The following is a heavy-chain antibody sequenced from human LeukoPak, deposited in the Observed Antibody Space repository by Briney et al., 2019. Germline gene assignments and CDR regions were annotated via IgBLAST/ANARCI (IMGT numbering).Heavy chain of an antibody. CDR3: ARHLGGDYTSASDY. CDR1: GGSFSGYY. D-gene: IGHD3-3*01. V-gene: IGHV4-34*01. J-gene: IGHJ4*02. CDR2: INHSGST. Sequence: SETLSLTCAVYGGSFSGYYWSWIRQPPGKGLEWIGEINHSGSTNYNPSLKSRVTISVDTSKNQFSLKLSSVTAADTAVYYCARHLGGDYTSASDYWGQGTLVTVSS.